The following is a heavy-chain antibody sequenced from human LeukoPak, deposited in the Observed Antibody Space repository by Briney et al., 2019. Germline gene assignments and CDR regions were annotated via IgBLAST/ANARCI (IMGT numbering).Heavy chain of an antibody. CDR1: GFTFSSYW. J-gene: IGHJ4*02. CDR2: IKQDGSEK. V-gene: IGHV3-7*01. D-gene: IGHD6-6*01. CDR3: ARRIAALSRAPDY. Sequence: GGSLRLSCAASGFTFSSYWMSWVRQAPGKGLEWVANIKQDGSEKYYVDSVKGRFTISRDNAKNSLFLQMNSLRAEDTAVYYCARRIAALSRAPDYWGQGTLVTVSS.